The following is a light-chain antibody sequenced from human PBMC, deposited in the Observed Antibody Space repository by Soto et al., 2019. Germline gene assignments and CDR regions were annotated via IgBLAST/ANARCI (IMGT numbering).Light chain of an antibody. CDR3: QQRSNWPPFT. Sequence: SVLKKSQGTLSLSQVERGTLYCSHSQSVSNNYLAWYQQKPGQAPRLLIYGASNRATGIPDRFSGSGSGTDFTLTISILEPEDFAVYYCQQRSNWPPFTFGQGPRLEI. J-gene: IGKJ5*01. V-gene: IGKV3D-20*02. CDR2: GAS. CDR1: QSVSNNY.